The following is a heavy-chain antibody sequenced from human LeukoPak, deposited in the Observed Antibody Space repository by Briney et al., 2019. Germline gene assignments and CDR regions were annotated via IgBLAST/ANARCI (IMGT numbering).Heavy chain of an antibody. CDR2: IYYSGST. CDR1: GGSISSYY. V-gene: IGHV4-59*08. CDR3: ARLAAGGKGYYGMDV. Sequence: PSETLSLTCTVSGGSISSYYWSWIRQPPGKGLEWIGNIYYSGSTNYNPSLKSRVTISVDTSKNQFSLKLSSVTAADTAVYYCARLAAGGKGYYGMDVWGQGTTVTVSS. D-gene: IGHD4-23*01. J-gene: IGHJ6*02.